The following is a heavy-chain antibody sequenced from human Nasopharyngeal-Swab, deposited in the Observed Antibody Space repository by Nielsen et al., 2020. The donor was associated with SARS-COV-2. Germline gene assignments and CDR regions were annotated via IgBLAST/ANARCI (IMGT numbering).Heavy chain of an antibody. J-gene: IGHJ6*02. CDR3: ARGLLWFGELLGYYYYYGRDV. CDR2: ISSSGSTI. D-gene: IGHD3-10*01. V-gene: IGHV3-11*04. CDR1: GFTFSDYY. Sequence: GEFLKISCAASGFTFSDYYMSWIRQAPGKGLEWVSYISSSGSTIYYADSVKGRFTISRDNAKNSLYLQMNSLRAEDTAVYYCARGLLWFGELLGYYYYYGRDVWGQGTTVTVSS.